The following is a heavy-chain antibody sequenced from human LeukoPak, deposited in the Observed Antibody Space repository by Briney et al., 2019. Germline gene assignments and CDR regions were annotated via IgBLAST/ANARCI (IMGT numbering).Heavy chain of an antibody. D-gene: IGHD3-10*01. CDR1: GGSISSGDYY. Sequence: SETLSLTCTVSGGSISSGDYYWSWIRRPPGKGLEWIGYIYYSGSTYYNPSLKSRVTISVDTSKNQFPLKLSSVTAADTAVYYCARAMVRELPTLWGQGTLVTVSS. J-gene: IGHJ4*02. CDR3: ARAMVRELPTL. CDR2: IYYSGST. V-gene: IGHV4-30-4*01.